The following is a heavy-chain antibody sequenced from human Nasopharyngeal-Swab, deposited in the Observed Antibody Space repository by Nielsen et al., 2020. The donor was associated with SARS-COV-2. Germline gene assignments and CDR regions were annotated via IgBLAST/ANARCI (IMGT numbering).Heavy chain of an antibody. Sequence: KVSCKVSGYSFIDYWIGWVRQMPGRGLEWMGIIYPGDSDTRYNPPFQGQVTISADNSISTAYLQWGSLKASDSAMYYCARPLAAASYYFDYWGQGTLVTVSS. J-gene: IGHJ4*02. CDR1: GYSFIDYW. V-gene: IGHV5-51*01. D-gene: IGHD6-25*01. CDR3: ARPLAAASYYFDY. CDR2: IYPGDSDT.